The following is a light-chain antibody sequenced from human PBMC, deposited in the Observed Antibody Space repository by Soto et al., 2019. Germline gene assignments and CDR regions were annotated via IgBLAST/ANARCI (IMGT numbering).Light chain of an antibody. CDR2: WAS. V-gene: IGKV4-1*01. CDR3: QQYYSTPLT. J-gene: IGKJ3*01. CDR1: QSVLYSSNNKNY. Sequence: DIVMTQSPDSLAVSLGERATINCKSSQSVLYSSNNKNYLAWYQQKQGQPPKLLIYWASTRESGVPDRFSGSGSGTDFTLTISSLQAEDVAVYYCQQYYSTPLTFGPGTRVAIK.